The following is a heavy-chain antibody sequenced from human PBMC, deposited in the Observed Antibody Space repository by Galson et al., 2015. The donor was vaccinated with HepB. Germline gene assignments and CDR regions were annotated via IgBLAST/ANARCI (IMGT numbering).Heavy chain of an antibody. J-gene: IGHJ4*02. CDR1: GGTFSSYT. Sequence: SVKVSCKASGGTFSSYTISWVRQAPGQGLEWMGRIIPILGIANYAQKFQGRVTITADKSTSTAYMELSSLRSEDTAVYYCAGNLVGATTHFDYWGQGTLVTVSS. V-gene: IGHV1-69*02. CDR3: AGNLVGATTHFDY. CDR2: IIPILGIA. D-gene: IGHD1-26*01.